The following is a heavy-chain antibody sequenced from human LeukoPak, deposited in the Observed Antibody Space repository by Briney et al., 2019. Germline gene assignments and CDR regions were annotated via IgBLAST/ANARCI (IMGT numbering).Heavy chain of an antibody. V-gene: IGHV4-59*01. Sequence: SETLSLTCTVSGGSISSYYWSWIPQPPGKGLEYIGYIYYNGNTNYNPSLKSRVTISVDTSKNQFSLKVSSVTAADTAVYYCARAHDYDSSGYSSFDYWGQGTLVTVSS. D-gene: IGHD3-22*01. CDR2: IYYNGNT. J-gene: IGHJ4*02. CDR1: GGSISSYY. CDR3: ARAHDYDSSGYSSFDY.